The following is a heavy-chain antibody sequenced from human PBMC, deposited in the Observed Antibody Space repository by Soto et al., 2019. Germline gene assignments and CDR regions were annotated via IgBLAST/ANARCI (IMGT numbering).Heavy chain of an antibody. D-gene: IGHD2-2*01. V-gene: IGHV1-18*01. J-gene: IGHJ6*01. CDR2: ISAYNGNT. CDR1: GYTFTSYG. Sequence: SVKVSCKASGYTFTSYGISWVRQAPGQGLEWMGWISAYNGNTNYAQKLQGRVTMTTDTSASTAYMELRSLRSDDTAVYYCAREDSRCSSTSCYYYYGMDVWGQGPTVTLSS. CDR3: AREDSRCSSTSCYYYYGMDV.